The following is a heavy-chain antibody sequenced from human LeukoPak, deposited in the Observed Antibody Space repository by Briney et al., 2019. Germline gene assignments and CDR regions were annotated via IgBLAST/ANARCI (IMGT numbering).Heavy chain of an antibody. Sequence: GGSLTLSCAASGFTFSSHGMHWVRQAPGKGLEWVAVISYDGSNKYYADSVKGRFTISRDNSKNTLYLQMNSLRAEDTAVYYCAKDSCGYACVFDFGGQGTLVTVSS. V-gene: IGHV3-30*18. J-gene: IGHJ4*02. CDR2: ISYDGSNK. CDR1: GFTFSSHG. D-gene: IGHD5-18*01. CDR3: AKDSCGYACVFDF.